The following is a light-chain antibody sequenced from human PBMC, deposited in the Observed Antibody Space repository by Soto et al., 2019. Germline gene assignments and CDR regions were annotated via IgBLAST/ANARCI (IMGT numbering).Light chain of an antibody. CDR3: MQSLQLHVT. CDR1: QSLSHSDGKTY. Sequence: DIVLTQTPLSLSVTPGQPASISCKSSQSLSHSDGKTYLYWYLHKPGQPPQLLMYEVSTRFSGVPDRFSGSGSGTDFSLKISRVEAEDVGVYYCMQSLQLHVTFGGVTKVEIK. V-gene: IGKV2D-29*01. J-gene: IGKJ4*01. CDR2: EVS.